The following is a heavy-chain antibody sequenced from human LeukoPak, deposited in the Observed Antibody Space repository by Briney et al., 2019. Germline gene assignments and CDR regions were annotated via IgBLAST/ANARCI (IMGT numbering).Heavy chain of an antibody. CDR1: GDSVSSNSAA. J-gene: IGHJ4*02. Sequence: SQTLSLTCAISGDSVSSNSAAWNWIRQSASRGLEWLGRTYYRSKWYNEYAVSVQSRITFNPDTSKNQLSLQLNSVTPEDTAVYYCAGMRHDISGFGFEYWGQGILVTVSS. D-gene: IGHD3-22*01. CDR2: TYYRSKWYN. V-gene: IGHV6-1*01. CDR3: AGMRHDISGFGFEY.